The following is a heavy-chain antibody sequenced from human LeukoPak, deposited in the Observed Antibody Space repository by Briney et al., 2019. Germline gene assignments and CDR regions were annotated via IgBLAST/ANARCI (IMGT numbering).Heavy chain of an antibody. CDR3: ARKFGESKRNYYYYYMDV. Sequence: GASVKVSCKASGYTFTGYYMHWVRQAPGQGLEWMGWINPNSGGTNYAQKFQGRVTMTRDTSISTAYMELSRLRSDDTAVYYCARKFGESKRNYYYYYMDVWGKGTTVTISS. V-gene: IGHV1-2*02. CDR2: INPNSGGT. J-gene: IGHJ6*03. D-gene: IGHD3-10*01. CDR1: GYTFTGYY.